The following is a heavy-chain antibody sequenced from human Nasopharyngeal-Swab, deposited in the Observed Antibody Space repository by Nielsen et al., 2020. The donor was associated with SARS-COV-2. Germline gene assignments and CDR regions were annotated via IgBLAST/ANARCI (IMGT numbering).Heavy chain of an antibody. CDR2: ISWNSGSI. J-gene: IGHJ4*02. Sequence: GGSLRLSCAASGFTFDDYAMHWVRQAPGKGLEWVSGISWNSGSIGYADSVKGRFTISRDNAKNSLYLQMNSLRAEDTALYYCAKDIEDGYCSGGSCYSFGYWGQGTLVTVSS. V-gene: IGHV3-9*01. CDR1: GFTFDDYA. D-gene: IGHD2-15*01. CDR3: AKDIEDGYCSGGSCYSFGY.